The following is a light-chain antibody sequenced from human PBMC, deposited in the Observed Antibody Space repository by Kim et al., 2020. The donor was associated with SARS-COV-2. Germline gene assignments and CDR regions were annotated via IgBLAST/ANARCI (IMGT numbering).Light chain of an antibody. Sequence: SYELTQPPSVSVSPGQTASITCSGDKLGDKYACWYQQKPGQSPVLVIYQDSKRPSGIPERFSGSRSGNTATLTISGTQAKDEADYYCQASASNTVVFGGGTKLTVL. CDR1: KLGDKY. J-gene: IGLJ2*01. V-gene: IGLV3-1*01. CDR3: QASASNTVV. CDR2: QDS.